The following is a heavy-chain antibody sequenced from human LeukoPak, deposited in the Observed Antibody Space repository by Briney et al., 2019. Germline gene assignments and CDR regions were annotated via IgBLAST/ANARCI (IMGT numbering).Heavy chain of an antibody. D-gene: IGHD4-11*01. Sequence: SQTLSLTCTVSGGSISSGGYYWSWLRQHPGKGLEWIGYIYYSGSTYYNPSLKSRVTISVDTSKNQFSLKLSSVTAADTAVYYCASLQSLAPYYYYYYGMDVWGQGTTVTVSS. J-gene: IGHJ6*02. V-gene: IGHV4-31*03. CDR1: GGSISSGGYY. CDR3: ASLQSLAPYYYYYYGMDV. CDR2: IYYSGST.